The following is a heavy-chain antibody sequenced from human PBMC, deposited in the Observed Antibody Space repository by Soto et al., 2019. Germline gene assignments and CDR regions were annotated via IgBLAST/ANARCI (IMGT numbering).Heavy chain of an antibody. CDR2: IYYSGST. Sequence: SETLSLTCTVSGGSISSYYWSWIRQPPGKGLEWIGYIYYSGSTNYNPSLKSRVTISVDTSKNQFSLKLSSVTAADTAVYYCARVRRYGGNSGEFGYWGQGTLVTVSS. D-gene: IGHD4-17*01. CDR1: GGSISSYY. J-gene: IGHJ4*02. V-gene: IGHV4-59*01. CDR3: ARVRRYGGNSGEFGY.